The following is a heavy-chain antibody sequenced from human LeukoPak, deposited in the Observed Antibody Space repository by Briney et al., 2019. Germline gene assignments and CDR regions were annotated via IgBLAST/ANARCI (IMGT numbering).Heavy chain of an antibody. D-gene: IGHD6-13*01. V-gene: IGHV4-61*08. Sequence: PSETLSLTCTVSGGSITSGDYYWSWIRQPPGKGLEWIGYIYYSGSTNYNPSLKSRVTISVDTSKNQFSLKLSSVTAADTAVYYCARHGSSSWYGVDYFDYWGQGTLVTVSS. J-gene: IGHJ4*02. CDR2: IYYSGST. CDR1: GGSITSGDYY. CDR3: ARHGSSSWYGVDYFDY.